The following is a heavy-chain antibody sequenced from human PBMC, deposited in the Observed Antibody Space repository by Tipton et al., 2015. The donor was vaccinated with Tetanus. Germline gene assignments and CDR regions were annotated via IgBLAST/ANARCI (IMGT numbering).Heavy chain of an antibody. V-gene: IGHV5-10-1*01. CDR3: ARHLGTVAGSDY. Sequence: QLVQSGAEVKKPGESLTISCKGSGYSFTTYWITWARQMPGKGLEWMGRIDPIDSYTNYSPSFQGHITISADTSISTAYLQWSSLKASDTAIYYCARHLGTVAGSDYWGQGTLATVSS. D-gene: IGHD6-19*01. CDR1: GYSFTTYW. CDR2: IDPIDSYT. J-gene: IGHJ4*02.